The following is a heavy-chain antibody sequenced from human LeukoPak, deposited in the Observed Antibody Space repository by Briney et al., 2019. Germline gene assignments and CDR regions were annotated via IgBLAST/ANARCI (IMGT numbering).Heavy chain of an antibody. CDR3: VRVQVAVQSVFDYFDY. D-gene: IGHD2-2*01. CDR1: EISFSGYW. CDR2: ISPEGSDK. Sequence: PGGSLRLSCAASEISFSGYWMRWIRQAPGKGLEWVANISPEGSDKYYVDSVKGRFTVSRDNAKDSLYLQMNSLRAEDTAVYFCVRVQVAVQSVFDYFDYWGQGTLVTVSS. J-gene: IGHJ4*02. V-gene: IGHV3-7*01.